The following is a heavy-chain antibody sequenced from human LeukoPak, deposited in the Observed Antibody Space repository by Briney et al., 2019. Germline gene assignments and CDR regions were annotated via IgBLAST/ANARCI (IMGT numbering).Heavy chain of an antibody. Sequence: GGSLRLSCAASGFTFSSYSMNWVRQAPGKGPEWVSSISSSSSYIYYADSVKGRFTISRDNAKNSLYLQMNSLRAEDTAVYYCARSHSSNSGSGAWGQGTLVTVSS. J-gene: IGHJ5*02. V-gene: IGHV3-21*01. CDR1: GFTFSSYS. CDR3: ARSHSSNSGSGA. D-gene: IGHD3-10*01. CDR2: ISSSSSYI.